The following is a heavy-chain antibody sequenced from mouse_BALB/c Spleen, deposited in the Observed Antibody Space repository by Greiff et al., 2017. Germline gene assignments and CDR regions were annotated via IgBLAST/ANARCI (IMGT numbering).Heavy chain of an antibody. CDR3: ARSTMITKGAY. J-gene: IGHJ3*01. CDR2: ILPGSGST. CDR1: GYTFSSYW. D-gene: IGHD2-4*01. Sequence: VQLQQSGAELMKPGASVKISCKATGYTFSSYWIEWVKQRPGHGLEWIGEILPGSGSTNYNEKFKGKATFTADTSSNTAYMQLSSLTSEDSAVYYCARSTMITKGAYWGQGTLVTVSA. V-gene: IGHV1-9*01.